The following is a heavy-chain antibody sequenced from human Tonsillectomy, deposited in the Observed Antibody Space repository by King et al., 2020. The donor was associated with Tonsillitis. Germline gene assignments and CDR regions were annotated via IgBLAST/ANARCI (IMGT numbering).Heavy chain of an antibody. Sequence: VQLVESGGDLVQPGGSLRLSCAASGFTFSNYAMNWVRQAPGKGLEWVSDISGSGGRTYYADSVKGRFTVSRDNSKNTLYLQMNSLRAEDTAVYYCANRGDYGDFTYWGQGTLVTVSS. CDR1: GFTFSNYA. D-gene: IGHD4-17*01. V-gene: IGHV3-23*04. J-gene: IGHJ4*02. CDR2: ISGSGGRT. CDR3: ANRGDYGDFTY.